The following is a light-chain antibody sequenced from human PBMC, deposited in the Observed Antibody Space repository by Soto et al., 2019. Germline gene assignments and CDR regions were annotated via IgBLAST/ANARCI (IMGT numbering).Light chain of an antibody. CDR1: QSVSNK. CDR3: QQYNNWPPFT. J-gene: IGKJ4*01. Sequence: EIVMTQSPATLSVSPGEGATLSCRASQSVSNKLAWYQQTPGQAPRLLIYATSTRATGIPARFSGRGSGTGFPLTISSLQSEDFAVYYCQQYNNWPPFTFGGGTKVEIK. V-gene: IGKV3D-15*01. CDR2: ATS.